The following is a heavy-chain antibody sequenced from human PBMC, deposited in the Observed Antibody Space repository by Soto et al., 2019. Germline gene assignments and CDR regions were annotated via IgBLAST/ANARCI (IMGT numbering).Heavy chain of an antibody. D-gene: IGHD3-16*02. V-gene: IGHV4-31*03. CDR3: ASRPAYDYIWGSYRPFDY. Sequence: KTSETLSLTCTVSGGSISSGGYYWSWIRQHPGKGLEWIGYIYYSGSTYYNPSLKSRVTISVDTSKNQFSLKLSSVTAADTAVYYCASRPAYDYIWGSYRPFDYWGQGTLVTVSS. J-gene: IGHJ4*02. CDR1: GGSISSGGYY. CDR2: IYYSGST.